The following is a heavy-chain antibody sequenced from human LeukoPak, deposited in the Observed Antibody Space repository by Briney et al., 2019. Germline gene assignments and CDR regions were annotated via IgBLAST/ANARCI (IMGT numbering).Heavy chain of an antibody. V-gene: IGHV4-59*08. Sequence: SETLSLTCTVSGGSISSYYWSWIRQPPGKGLEWIGYIYYSGSTNYNPSLKSRVTISVDTSKNQFSLNLSSVTAADTAVYYCAKGYYDSSGYYSGFDYWGQGTLVTVSS. CDR2: IYYSGST. CDR3: AKGYYDSSGYYSGFDY. D-gene: IGHD3-22*01. CDR1: GGSISSYY. J-gene: IGHJ4*02.